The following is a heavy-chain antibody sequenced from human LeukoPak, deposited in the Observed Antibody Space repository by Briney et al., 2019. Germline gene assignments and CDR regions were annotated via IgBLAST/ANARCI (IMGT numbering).Heavy chain of an antibody. CDR2: VFYKVST. CDR1: GGSISSYY. V-gene: IGHV4-59*01. CDR3: ARGNNYYFYYMDV. J-gene: IGHJ6*03. Sequence: SETLSLTCSVSGGSISSYYWSWIRQSPGKGLEWIGYVFYKVSTNYNPSLKSRVSISVDTAKHQFSLRLSSVTAAETAVYYCARGNNYYFYYMDVWGKGATVTVSS.